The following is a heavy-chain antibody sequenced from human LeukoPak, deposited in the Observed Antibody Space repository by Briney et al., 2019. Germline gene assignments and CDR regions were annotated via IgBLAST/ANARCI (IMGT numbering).Heavy chain of an antibody. J-gene: IGHJ5*02. CDR3: ATYSLGRGFDP. Sequence: SETLSLTCTVSGGSISTYYCSWIRQPPGKGLEWIGYIYYSGRTNYNPSLKSRVTISVDTSRNQFSLKLNSVTAADTAVYYCATYSLGRGFDPWGQGTLVTVSS. CDR2: IYYSGRT. D-gene: IGHD2-21*01. V-gene: IGHV4-59*08. CDR1: GGSISTYY.